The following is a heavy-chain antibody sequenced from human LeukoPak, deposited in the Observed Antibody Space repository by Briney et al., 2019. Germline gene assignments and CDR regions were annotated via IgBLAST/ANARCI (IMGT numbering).Heavy chain of an antibody. Sequence: GRSLRLSCAASGFTFDDYAMHWVRQAPGKGLEWVSGISWNSGSIGYADSVKGRFTISRDNAKNSLYLQMNSLRAEDTALYYCAKGPLGYYDSSGYYGYWGQGTLVTVSS. CDR2: ISWNSGSI. D-gene: IGHD3-22*01. CDR3: AKGPLGYYDSSGYYGY. V-gene: IGHV3-9*01. J-gene: IGHJ4*02. CDR1: GFTFDDYA.